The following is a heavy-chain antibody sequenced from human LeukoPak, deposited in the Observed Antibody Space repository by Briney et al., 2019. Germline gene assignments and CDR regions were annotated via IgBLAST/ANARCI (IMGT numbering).Heavy chain of an antibody. CDR2: ISHSGST. J-gene: IGHJ6*03. D-gene: IGHD6-13*01. V-gene: IGHV4-39*07. CDR1: GGSISSTSYF. Sequence: SETLSLTCTVSGGSISSTSYFWGWIRQPPGKGLEWIGEISHSGSTNYNPSLKSRVTISVDTSKNQFSLKLSSVTAADTAVYYCAREYPQQLVGSAVSYYYYMDVWGKGTTVTVSS. CDR3: AREYPQQLVGSAVSYYYYMDV.